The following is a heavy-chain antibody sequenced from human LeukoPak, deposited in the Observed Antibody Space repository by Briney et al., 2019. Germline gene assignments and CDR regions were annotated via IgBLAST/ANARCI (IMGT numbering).Heavy chain of an antibody. Sequence: ASVKVSCKASGYTFTSYGISWVRQAPGQGLEWMGWISTYNGNTNYAQKLQGRVTITADESTSTAYMELSSLRSEDTAVYYCASGYDFWSADYWGQGTLVTVSS. V-gene: IGHV1-18*01. CDR1: GYTFTSYG. D-gene: IGHD3-3*01. CDR3: ASGYDFWSADY. J-gene: IGHJ4*02. CDR2: ISTYNGNT.